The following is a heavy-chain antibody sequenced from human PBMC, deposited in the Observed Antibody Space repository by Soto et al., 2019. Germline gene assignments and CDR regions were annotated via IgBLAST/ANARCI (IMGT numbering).Heavy chain of an antibody. CDR2: IYHSGIT. CDR1: GGSIGSGNYY. D-gene: IGHD3-9*01. J-gene: IGHJ4*02. CDR3: AREDYTGNSRFFDY. Sequence: KPSETLSLTCSVSGGSIGSGNYYWSWIRHPPGKGLEWIGYIYHSGITCYNPSLNSRVTISVDMSKNQFSLRLSSVTAADTAVYYCAREDYTGNSRFFDYWGQGVLVTVSS. V-gene: IGHV4-30-4*01.